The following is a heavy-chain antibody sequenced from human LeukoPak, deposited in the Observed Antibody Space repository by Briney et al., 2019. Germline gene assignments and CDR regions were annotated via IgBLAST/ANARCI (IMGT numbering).Heavy chain of an antibody. CDR3: ARLFYSGSGSPIDY. CDR1: GDSISSSSYY. V-gene: IGHV4-39*01. CDR2: TFYSGST. J-gene: IGHJ4*02. Sequence: SETLSLTCTVSGDSISSSSYYWDWIRQPPGKGLEWIGSTFYSGSTYYNPSLKSRVTISVDTSKNQFSLRLSSVTAADTAVYYCARLFYSGSGSPIDYWGQGTLVTVSS. D-gene: IGHD3-10*01.